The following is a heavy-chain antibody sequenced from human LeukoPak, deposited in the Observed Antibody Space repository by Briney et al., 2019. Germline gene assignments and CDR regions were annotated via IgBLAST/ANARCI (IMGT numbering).Heavy chain of an antibody. V-gene: IGHV4-39*01. D-gene: IGHD5-24*01. CDR3: ARGTRDGYNTNWFDP. CDR1: GGSISSSSYY. Sequence: SETLSLTCTVSGGSISSSSYYWGWIRQPPGKGLEWIGSIYYSGSTYYNPSLKSRVTISVDTSKNQFSLKLSSVTAADTAVYYCARGTRDGYNTNWFDPWGQGTLVTVSS. J-gene: IGHJ5*02. CDR2: IYYSGST.